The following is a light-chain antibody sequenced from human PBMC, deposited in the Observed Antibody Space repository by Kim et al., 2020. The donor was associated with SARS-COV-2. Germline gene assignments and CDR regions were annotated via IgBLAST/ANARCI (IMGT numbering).Light chain of an antibody. CDR2: WAS. CDR1: QSVLYSSNNKNY. Sequence: ATINCKSSQSVLYSSNNKNYLGWYQQKPGQHPKLLIYWASTRESGVPDRFSGSGSGTDFTLTISSLQAEDVAVYYCQQYYSTPLTFGGGTKVDIK. CDR3: QQYYSTPLT. V-gene: IGKV4-1*01. J-gene: IGKJ4*01.